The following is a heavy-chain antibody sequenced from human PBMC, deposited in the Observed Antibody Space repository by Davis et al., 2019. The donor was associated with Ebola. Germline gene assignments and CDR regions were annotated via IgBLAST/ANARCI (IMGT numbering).Heavy chain of an antibody. Sequence: PGGSLRLSCAASGFTFNNYDMHWIHQSPGKGLEWVALITSDASRQYYSGSVKGRFTISRDNSKNMISLQMNSLRAEDTAVYFCAKDFGHCDGITCSTTLVLHYWGQGALVTVSS. V-gene: IGHV3-30*18. CDR1: GFTFNNYD. CDR3: AKDFGHCDGITCSTTLVLHY. J-gene: IGHJ4*02. D-gene: IGHD2-2*03. CDR2: ITSDASRQ.